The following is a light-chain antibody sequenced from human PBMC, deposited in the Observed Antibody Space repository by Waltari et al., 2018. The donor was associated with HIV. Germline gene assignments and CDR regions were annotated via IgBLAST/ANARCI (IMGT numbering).Light chain of an antibody. CDR3: ASWDDSLSGWV. Sequence: VLTQPPSASGTPGQTVTISCSGSSSNIGGNYVYWYQRLPGTAPKLLIYRNNQRPSGVPDRISGSKSGTSASLAISGLRSEDEADYYCASWDDSLSGWVFGGGTKVTVL. V-gene: IGLV1-47*01. J-gene: IGLJ3*02. CDR2: RNN. CDR1: SSNIGGNY.